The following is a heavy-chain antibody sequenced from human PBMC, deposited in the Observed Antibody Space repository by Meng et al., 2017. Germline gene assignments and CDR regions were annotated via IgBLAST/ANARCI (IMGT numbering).Heavy chain of an antibody. CDR2: IYSGGST. Sequence: GGCFQPGGSLRLSCAASGFTVSSNYMSWVRQAPGKGLEWVSVIYSGGSTYYADSVKGRFTISRDNSKNTLYLQMNSLRAEDTAVYYCARDYGDRLGFDYWGQGTLVTVSS. J-gene: IGHJ4*02. V-gene: IGHV3-53*01. CDR3: ARDYGDRLGFDY. CDR1: GFTVSSNY. D-gene: IGHD4-17*01.